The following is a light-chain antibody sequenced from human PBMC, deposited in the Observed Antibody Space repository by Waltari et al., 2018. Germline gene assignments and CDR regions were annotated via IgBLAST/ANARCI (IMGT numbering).Light chain of an antibody. CDR3: ATWDDRLSDYV. V-gene: IGLV1-47*01. J-gene: IGLJ1*01. CDR1: SSNIGSNY. Sequence: QSVLTQPPSASGTPGQRVIISCSGSSSNIGSNYVYWYQQLLGTAPKLLICRNNQRPSGVPDRFSGSKSGTSSSLAISGLRSEDEADYYCATWDDRLSDYVFGTGTKVTAL. CDR2: RNN.